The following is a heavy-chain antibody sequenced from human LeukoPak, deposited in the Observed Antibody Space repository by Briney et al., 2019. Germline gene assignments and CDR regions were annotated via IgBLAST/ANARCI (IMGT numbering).Heavy chain of an antibody. J-gene: IGHJ6*03. V-gene: IGHV3-48*03. CDR2: ISSSGSTI. CDR3: ARVPSSSSWPNYYYYYMDV. Sequence: GGSLRLSCAASGFTFSSYEMNWVRQAPGKGLEWVSYISSSGSTIYYADSVKGRFTISRDNAKNSLYLQMNSLRAEDTAVYYCARVPSSSSWPNYYYYYMDVWGKGTTVTISS. D-gene: IGHD6-13*01. CDR1: GFTFSSYE.